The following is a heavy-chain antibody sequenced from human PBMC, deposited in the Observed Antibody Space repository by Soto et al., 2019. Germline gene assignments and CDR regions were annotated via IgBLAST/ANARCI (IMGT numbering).Heavy chain of an antibody. V-gene: IGHV3-30-3*01. Sequence: QVQLVESGGGVVQPGRSLRLSCAASGFTFSSYAMHWVRQAPGKGLEWVAVISYDGSNKYYADSVKGRFTISRDNSKNTLYLKMKGRRAEDTAVYYCARPLWRDDYNWGYFDLWGRGTLVTVSS. CDR3: ARPLWRDDYNWGYFDL. J-gene: IGHJ2*01. CDR1: GFTFSSYA. D-gene: IGHD4-4*01. CDR2: ISYDGSNK.